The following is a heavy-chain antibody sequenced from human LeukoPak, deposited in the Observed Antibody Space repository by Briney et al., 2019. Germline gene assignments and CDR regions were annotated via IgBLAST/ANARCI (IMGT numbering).Heavy chain of an antibody. D-gene: IGHD1-26*01. Sequence: SSETLSLTCAVYGGSFSGYYWSWIRQPPGKGLEWIGEINHSGSTNYNPSLKSRVTISVDTSKNQFSLKLSSVTAADTAVYYCARGVGATISYYHYYIDVWGKGTTVTVSS. CDR3: ARGVGATISYYHYYIDV. J-gene: IGHJ6*03. CDR2: INHSGST. V-gene: IGHV4-34*01. CDR1: GGSFSGYY.